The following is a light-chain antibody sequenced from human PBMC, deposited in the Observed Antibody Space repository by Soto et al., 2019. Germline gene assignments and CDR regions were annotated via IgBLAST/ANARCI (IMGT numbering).Light chain of an antibody. CDR3: QQRSSWPRIT. J-gene: IGKJ5*01. V-gene: IGKV3-11*01. CDR2: DAS. CDR1: QSVRSY. Sequence: ESMLTQSPDTLPLSPGERATLSCRPSQSVRSYLAWYQQKPGQAPRLLIYDASNRAPGIPARFSGSGSGTDFTLTISSLEPDDFAVYYCQQRSSWPRITFGQGTRLEIK.